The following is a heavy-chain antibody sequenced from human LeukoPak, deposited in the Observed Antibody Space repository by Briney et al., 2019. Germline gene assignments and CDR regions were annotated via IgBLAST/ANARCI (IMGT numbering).Heavy chain of an antibody. CDR2: ISTSGSTK. CDR3: AGRFDY. V-gene: IGHV3-48*03. J-gene: IGHJ4*02. Sequence: PGGSLRLSCVASGFTFSGYDMNWVRQAPGKGLEWVSYISTSGSTKYYADSVKGRFTISRDNAKDSLYLQLNSLRADDTAVYYCAGRFDYWGQGTLVTVSS. CDR1: GFTFSGYD.